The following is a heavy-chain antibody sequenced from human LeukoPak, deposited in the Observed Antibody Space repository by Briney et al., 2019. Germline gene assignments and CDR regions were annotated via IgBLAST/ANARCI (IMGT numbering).Heavy chain of an antibody. Sequence: ASVKVSCKASGYXFTGYYIHWVRQAPGQGLEWMGGINPNSGGTNYAQKFQGRVTMTRDTSISTAYMELSRLRSDDTAVYYCARTYYYDSSGYYYGYWGQGTLVTVSS. V-gene: IGHV1-2*02. CDR3: ARTYYYDSSGYYYGY. D-gene: IGHD3-22*01. J-gene: IGHJ4*02. CDR2: INPNSGGT. CDR1: GYXFTGYY.